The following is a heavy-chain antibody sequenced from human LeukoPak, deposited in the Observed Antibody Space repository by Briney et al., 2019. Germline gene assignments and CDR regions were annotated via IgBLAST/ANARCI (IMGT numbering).Heavy chain of an antibody. J-gene: IGHJ3*02. CDR2: ITSTSDYI. CDR3: ARVGQGAFDI. CDR1: GFTFSSYS. V-gene: IGHV3-21*04. Sequence: GGSLRLSCAASGFTFSSYSMSWVRQAPGKGLEWVSSITSTSDYIYYADSVKGRFTISRDNSKNTLYLQMNTLRAEDTAVYYCARVGQGAFDIWGQGTMVTVSS.